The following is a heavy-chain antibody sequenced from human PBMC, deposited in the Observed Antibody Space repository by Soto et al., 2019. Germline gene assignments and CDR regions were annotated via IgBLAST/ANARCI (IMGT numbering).Heavy chain of an antibody. J-gene: IGHJ6*02. Sequence: GASVKVSCKASGGTFSSYAISWVRQAPGQGLEWMGGIIPIFGTANYAQKFQGRVTITADESTSTAYMELSSLRSEDTAVYYCARVGPGMKSDYYYGMDVWGQGTTVTVSS. CDR1: GGTFSSYA. D-gene: IGHD3-10*01. CDR3: ARVGPGMKSDYYYGMDV. CDR2: IIPIFGTA. V-gene: IGHV1-69*13.